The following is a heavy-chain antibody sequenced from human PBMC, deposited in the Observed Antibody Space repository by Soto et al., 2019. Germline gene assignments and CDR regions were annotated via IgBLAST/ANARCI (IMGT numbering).Heavy chain of an antibody. J-gene: IGHJ6*02. Sequence: GGSLRLSCAASGFSFSDYEMNWVRQTPGKGLEWLSYISSSGGTIKYADSVKGRFTISRDNAKNSLYLQMHSLRADDTAVYHCARDAFEIYYKFGLDVWGQGTPVTVSS. D-gene: IGHD3-10*01. CDR2: ISSSGGTI. V-gene: IGHV3-48*03. CDR1: GFSFSDYE. CDR3: ARDAFEIYYKFGLDV.